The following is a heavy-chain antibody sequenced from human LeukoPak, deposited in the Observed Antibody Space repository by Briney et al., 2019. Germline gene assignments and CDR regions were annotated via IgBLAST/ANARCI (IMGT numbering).Heavy chain of an antibody. CDR2: IIPILGIA. Sequence: ASVKVSCKASGGTFSSYAISWVRQAPGQGLEWMGRIIPILGIANYAQKFQGRVTITADKSMSTAYMELSSLRSEDTAVYYCARKTSGYFDYWGQGTLVTVSS. V-gene: IGHV1-69*04. D-gene: IGHD1-26*01. CDR3: ARKTSGYFDY. CDR1: GGTFSSYA. J-gene: IGHJ4*02.